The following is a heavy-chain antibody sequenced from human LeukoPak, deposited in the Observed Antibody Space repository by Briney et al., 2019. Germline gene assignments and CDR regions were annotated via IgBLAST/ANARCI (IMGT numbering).Heavy chain of an antibody. D-gene: IGHD2-15*01. Sequence: GESLKISCKGSGYSFNTYWIGWVRQMPGKGLEWMGIIYPGDSDTRYSPSSQGQVTISADKSISTAYLQWSSLKASDTAMYYCAIMWGYCSGGSCHHNWFDPWGQGTLVTVSS. CDR2: IYPGDSDT. V-gene: IGHV5-51*01. CDR3: AIMWGYCSGGSCHHNWFDP. J-gene: IGHJ5*02. CDR1: GYSFNTYW.